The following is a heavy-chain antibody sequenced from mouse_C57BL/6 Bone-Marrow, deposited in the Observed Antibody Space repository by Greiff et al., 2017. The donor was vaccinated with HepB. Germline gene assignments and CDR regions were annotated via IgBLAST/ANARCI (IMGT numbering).Heavy chain of an antibody. Sequence: VQLQQSGAELVRPGASVKLSCTASGFNIKDYYMHWVKQRPEQGLEWIGRIDPANGNTKYAPKFQGKATITADTSSNTAYLQLSSLTSEDTAIYYCACPHYYGSSPAWFAYWGQGTLVTVSA. CDR3: ACPHYYGSSPAWFAY. J-gene: IGHJ3*01. CDR2: IDPANGNT. D-gene: IGHD1-1*01. CDR1: GFNIKDYY. V-gene: IGHV14-3*01.